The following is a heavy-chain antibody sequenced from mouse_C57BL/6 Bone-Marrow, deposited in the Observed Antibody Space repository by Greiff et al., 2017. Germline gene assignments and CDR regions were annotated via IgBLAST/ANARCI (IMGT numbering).Heavy chain of an antibody. J-gene: IGHJ2*01. D-gene: IGHD1-1*01. CDR3: ARSHDGSSYGGFDY. Sequence: EVQLQQSGPELVKPGASVKISCKASGYSFTDYNMNWVKQSNGKSLEWIGVINPNYGTTSYNQKFKGKATLTVDQSSSTAYMQLNSLTSDDSAVYYCARSHDGSSYGGFDYWGQGTTLTVSS. CDR1: GYSFTDYN. CDR2: INPNYGTT. V-gene: IGHV1-39*01.